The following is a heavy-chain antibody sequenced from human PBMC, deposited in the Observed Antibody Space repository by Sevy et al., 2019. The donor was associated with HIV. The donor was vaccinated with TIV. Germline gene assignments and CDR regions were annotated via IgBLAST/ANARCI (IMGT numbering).Heavy chain of an antibody. CDR3: ATGQGRTGYSSSWYTWFDP. CDR1: GYTLTELS. CDR2: FDPEDGEK. V-gene: IGHV1-24*01. J-gene: IGHJ5*02. D-gene: IGHD6-13*01. Sequence: ASVKVSCKVSGYTLTELSMHWVRQAPGKGLEWMGGFDPEDGEKIYAQKFQGRVTMTDDTSTDTAYMELSSLRSEDTAVYYCATGQGRTGYSSSWYTWFDPWGQGTLVTVSS.